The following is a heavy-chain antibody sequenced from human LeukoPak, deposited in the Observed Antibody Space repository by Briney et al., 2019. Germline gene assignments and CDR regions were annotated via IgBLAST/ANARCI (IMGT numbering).Heavy chain of an antibody. D-gene: IGHD6-19*01. CDR3: ARGQSSGWDYYYYYMDV. CDR1: GFTFSRYA. V-gene: IGHV3-30*04. J-gene: IGHJ6*03. Sequence: PGRSLTLSCAASGFTFSRYAMHWARHAPGKWRGWVAVISCDGSNKYYADTVKCRFTISRDNSKNTLYLQMNSLRAEDTAVYYCARGQSSGWDYYYYYMDVWGKGTTVTVSS. CDR2: ISCDGSNK.